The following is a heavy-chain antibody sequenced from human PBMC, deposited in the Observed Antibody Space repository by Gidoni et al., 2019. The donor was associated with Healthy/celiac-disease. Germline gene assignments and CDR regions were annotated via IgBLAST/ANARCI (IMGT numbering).Heavy chain of an antibody. V-gene: IGHV3-21*01. D-gene: IGHD6-19*01. Sequence: EVQLVESGGGLVKPGGSLRLSCAASGFTFSSYSMNWVRQAPGKGLEWVSSISSSSSYIYYADSVKGRFTISRDNAKNSLYLQMNSLRAEDTAVYYCASDAPGYSSGWDWGQGTLVTVSS. CDR1: GFTFSSYS. CDR3: ASDAPGYSSGWD. CDR2: ISSSSSYI. J-gene: IGHJ4*02.